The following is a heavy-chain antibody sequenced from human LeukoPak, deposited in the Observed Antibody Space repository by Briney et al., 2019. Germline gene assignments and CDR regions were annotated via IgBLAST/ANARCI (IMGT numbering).Heavy chain of an antibody. D-gene: IGHD4/OR15-4a*01. V-gene: IGHV4-38-2*02. CDR1: GYSISSGYY. Sequence: SETLSLTCTVSGYSISSGYYGSWIRQPPGKGLEWIGYIYYSGSTNYNPSLKSRVTVSVDTSKNQNYLKLSYVTAADTAVYDCARHSSLRSPFDYWGQGTLVTVSS. CDR2: IYYSGST. J-gene: IGHJ4*02. CDR3: ARHSSLRSPFDY.